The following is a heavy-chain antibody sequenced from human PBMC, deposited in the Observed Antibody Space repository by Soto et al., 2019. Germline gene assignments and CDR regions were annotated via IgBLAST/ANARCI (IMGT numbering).Heavy chain of an antibody. J-gene: IGHJ6*02. CDR2: IDPSDSYT. CDR3: ARLGDCSSTSCYISGYYYYGTDV. D-gene: IGHD2-2*02. CDR1: GYSFTSYW. V-gene: IGHV5-10-1*01. Sequence: PGESLKISCKGSGYSFTSYWISWVRQMPGKGLERMGGIDPSDSYTNYSPSFQGHVTISADKSISTAYLQWSSLKASDTAMYYRARLGDCSSTSCYISGYYYYGTDVWGQGTTVTVSS.